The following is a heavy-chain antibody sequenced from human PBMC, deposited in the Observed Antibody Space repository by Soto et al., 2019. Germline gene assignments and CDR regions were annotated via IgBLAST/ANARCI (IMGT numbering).Heavy chain of an antibody. D-gene: IGHD5-12*01. CDR3: AREEGGYIDYYYGTDV. Sequence: QVQLVESGGGVVQPGRSLRLSCAASGFTFSSYAMHWVRQAPGKGLEWVAVISYDGSNKYYADSVKGRFTISRDNSKNTLYLQMNSLRAEDTAVYYCAREEGGYIDYYYGTDVWGQGTTVTVSS. CDR1: GFTFSSYA. J-gene: IGHJ6*02. CDR2: ISYDGSNK. V-gene: IGHV3-30-3*01.